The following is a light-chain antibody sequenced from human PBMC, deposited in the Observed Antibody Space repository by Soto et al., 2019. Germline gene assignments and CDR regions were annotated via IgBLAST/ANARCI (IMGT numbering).Light chain of an antibody. CDR1: QSISSY. CDR2: SAS. V-gene: IGKV1-39*01. CDR3: QQSYNGPFT. Sequence: IQMTQSPSSLSASVGDRVTITCRASQSISSYLNWYQQKPGKAPKLLIYSASTLQTGVPSRFSGSGSGTDFTLTISSLQPEDFATYYCQQSYNGPFTFGPGTKVDI. J-gene: IGKJ3*01.